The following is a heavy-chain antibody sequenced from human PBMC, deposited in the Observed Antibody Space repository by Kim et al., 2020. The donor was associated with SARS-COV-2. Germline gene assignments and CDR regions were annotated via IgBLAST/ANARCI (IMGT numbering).Heavy chain of an antibody. CDR1: GGSFSGYY. J-gene: IGHJ4*02. D-gene: IGHD3-9*01. CDR3: ARREVLRYFDWLQTRGFFDY. Sequence: SETLSLTCAVYGGSFSGYYWSWIRQPPGKGLEWIGEINHSGSTNYNPSLKSRVTISVDTSKNQFSLKLSSVTAADTAVYYCARREVLRYFDWLQTRGFFDYWGQGTLVTVSS. CDR2: INHSGST. V-gene: IGHV4-34*01.